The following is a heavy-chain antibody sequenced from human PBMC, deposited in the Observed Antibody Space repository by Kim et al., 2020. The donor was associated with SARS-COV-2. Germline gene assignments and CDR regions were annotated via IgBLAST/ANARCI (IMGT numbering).Heavy chain of an antibody. J-gene: IGHJ4*02. V-gene: IGHV3-7*01. CDR2: NEK. CDR3: ARGTNNVGNF. Sequence: NEKSYVDSVKGRFIIARDNAKNLLFLQMNSLRVEDTAVYYCARGTNNVGNFWGQGTLVAISS.